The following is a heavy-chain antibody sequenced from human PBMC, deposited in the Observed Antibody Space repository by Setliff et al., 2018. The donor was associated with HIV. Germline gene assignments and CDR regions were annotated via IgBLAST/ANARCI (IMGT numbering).Heavy chain of an antibody. Sequence: GGSLRLSCAASGFTFSSYSMNWVRQAPGKGLEWVSYISSSRSTIHYADSVKGRFTISRDNAKNSLYLQMNSLRAEDTAVYYCARETSTMVRGVVDYWGQGALVTVSS. CDR2: ISSSRSTI. CDR1: GFTFSSYS. V-gene: IGHV3-48*04. D-gene: IGHD3-10*01. J-gene: IGHJ4*02. CDR3: ARETSTMVRGVVDY.